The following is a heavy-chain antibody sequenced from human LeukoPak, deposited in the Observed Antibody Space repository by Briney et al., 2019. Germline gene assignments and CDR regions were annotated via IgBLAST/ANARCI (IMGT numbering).Heavy chain of an antibody. Sequence: XWIGXIXXXXXXNYNPSLKSRVTISVDTSKNQFSLKLSSVTAADTAVYYCARHGTVKYCSGGSCYSDAGLADYWGQGTLVTVSS. V-gene: IGHV4-59*08. D-gene: IGHD2-15*01. J-gene: IGHJ4*02. CDR3: ARHGTVKYCSGGSCYSDAGLADY. CDR2: IXXXXXX.